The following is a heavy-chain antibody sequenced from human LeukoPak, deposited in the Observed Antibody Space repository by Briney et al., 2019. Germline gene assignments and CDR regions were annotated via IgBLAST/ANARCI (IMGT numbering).Heavy chain of an antibody. Sequence: PSETLSLTCAVYGGSFSGYYWSWIRQPPGKGLEWIGEINHSGSTNYNPSLKSRVTISVDTSKNQFSLELSSVTAADTAVYYCARVAGGSYTGYYYYYMDVWGKGTRSPSP. V-gene: IGHV4-34*01. CDR1: GGSFSGYY. CDR2: INHSGST. D-gene: IGHD1-26*01. CDR3: ARVAGGSYTGYYYYYMDV. J-gene: IGHJ6*03.